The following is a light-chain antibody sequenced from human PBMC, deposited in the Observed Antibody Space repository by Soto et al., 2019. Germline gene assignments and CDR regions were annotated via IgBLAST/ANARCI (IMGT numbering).Light chain of an antibody. CDR2: EVS. CDR3: ISYTGSSTYYV. Sequence: QSVLTQPASVSGSPGQSITISCSGTSSDVGSYDHVAWYQQFPGKTPKLMIYEVSNRPSGVSSRFSGSKSGNTASLTISGLQAEGEADYYCISYTGSSTYYVFGSGTKVTVL. V-gene: IGLV2-14*01. CDR1: SSDVGSYDH. J-gene: IGLJ1*01.